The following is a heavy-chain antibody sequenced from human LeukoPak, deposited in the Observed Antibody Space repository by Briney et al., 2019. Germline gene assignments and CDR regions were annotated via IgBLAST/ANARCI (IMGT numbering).Heavy chain of an antibody. D-gene: IGHD6-6*01. CDR1: GFTFSSYA. CDR3: AKGSSSSRPYYFDY. CDR2: ITDSGGDT. J-gene: IGHJ4*02. V-gene: IGHV3-23*01. Sequence: GGSLRLSCAASGFTFSSYAMAWVRQAPGKELDWVSGITDSGGDTYHADSVKGRFTISRDNSKSTLYLQMYSLRVEDTAVYYCAKGSSSSRPYYFDYWGQGALVTVSS.